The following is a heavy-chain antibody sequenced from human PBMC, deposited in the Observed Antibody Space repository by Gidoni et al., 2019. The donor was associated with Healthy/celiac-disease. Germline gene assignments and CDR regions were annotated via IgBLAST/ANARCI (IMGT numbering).Heavy chain of an antibody. CDR2: ISSSSSYI. CDR1: GFTFTSDS. Sequence: EVQLVESGGGLVKPGGSLRLLCAASGFTFTSDSMNWVRQAPGKGLEWVSSISSSSSYIYYADSVKGRFTISRDNAKNSLYLQMNSLRAEDTAVYYCARGPRLGELSPAHFDYWGQGTLVTVSS. D-gene: IGHD3-16*02. V-gene: IGHV3-21*01. J-gene: IGHJ4*02. CDR3: ARGPRLGELSPAHFDY.